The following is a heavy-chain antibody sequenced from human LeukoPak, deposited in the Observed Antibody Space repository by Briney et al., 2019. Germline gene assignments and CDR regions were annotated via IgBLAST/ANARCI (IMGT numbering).Heavy chain of an antibody. V-gene: IGHV3-66*01. CDR1: GFTVSSSY. CDR2: ISSAGTT. D-gene: IGHD1-7*01. Sequence: PGGSLRLSCAASGFTVSSSYMSWVRQAPGKGLEWVSIISSAGTTYYADSVKGRFTISRDNSKNTVYLQVNSLRDEDTAVYYCARGGRLTGTTALLDYWGQGTLVTVSS. CDR3: ARGGRLTGTTALLDY. J-gene: IGHJ4*02.